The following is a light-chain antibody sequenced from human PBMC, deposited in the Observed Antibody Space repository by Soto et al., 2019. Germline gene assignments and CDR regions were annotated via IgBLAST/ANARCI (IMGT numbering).Light chain of an antibody. CDR1: SSSIGSNY. V-gene: IGLV1-47*01. CDR3: AAWDDSRRGWV. CDR2: RDS. Sequence: QSVLTQPPSASGTPGQRVTISCSESSSSIGSNYIYWYQQLPGTAPKLLIYRDSQRPSGVPDRFSGSKSGTSASLAISGLRSEDEADYYCAAWDDSRRGWVFGGGTKVTVL. J-gene: IGLJ3*02.